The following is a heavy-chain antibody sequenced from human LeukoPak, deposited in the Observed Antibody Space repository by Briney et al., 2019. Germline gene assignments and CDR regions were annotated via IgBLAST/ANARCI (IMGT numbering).Heavy chain of an antibody. Sequence: GGSLRLSCAASGLTVSSNYMSWVRQAPGKGLEWVSVIYSGGSTYYADSVKGRFTISRDNSKNTLYLQMNSLRAEDTAVYYCARDDYYDSSGYSPYQTFDYWGQGTLVTVSS. J-gene: IGHJ4*02. CDR3: ARDDYYDSSGYSPYQTFDY. CDR2: IYSGGST. V-gene: IGHV3-53*01. CDR1: GLTVSSNY. D-gene: IGHD3-22*01.